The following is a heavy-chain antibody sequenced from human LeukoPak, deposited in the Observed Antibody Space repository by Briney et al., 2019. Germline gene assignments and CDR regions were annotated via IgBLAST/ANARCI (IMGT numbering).Heavy chain of an antibody. Sequence: PGGSLRLSCAASGFTFSSYTMDWVRQAPGKGLEWVSYISSSSTTIYYADSVKGRFTISRDNAKNSLYLQMNGLRDEDTAVYYCARGPYGDYVDAFDIWGQGTMVTVSS. CDR1: GFTFSSYT. V-gene: IGHV3-48*02. CDR2: ISSSSTTI. CDR3: ARGPYGDYVDAFDI. D-gene: IGHD4-17*01. J-gene: IGHJ3*02.